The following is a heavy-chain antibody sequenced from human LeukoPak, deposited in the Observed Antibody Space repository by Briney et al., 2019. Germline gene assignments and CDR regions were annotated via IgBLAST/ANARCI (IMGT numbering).Heavy chain of an antibody. V-gene: IGHV1-2*02. CDR2: INPNSGDT. J-gene: IGHJ6*03. D-gene: IGHD3-3*01. CDR1: GYIFTGYY. CDR3: ARDLRSPITIFGVVATDYPYCYYMDV. Sequence: GASVKVSCRASGYIFTGYYIHWVRQAPGQGLEWMGWINPNSGDTSYAQKIQGRVTMTRDTSINTAHMELSGLRSDDTAVYYCARDLRSPITIFGVVATDYPYCYYMDVWGKGTTVTVSS.